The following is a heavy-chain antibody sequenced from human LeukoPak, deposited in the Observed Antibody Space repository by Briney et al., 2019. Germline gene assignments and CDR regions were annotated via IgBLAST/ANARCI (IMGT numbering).Heavy chain of an antibody. V-gene: IGHV4-59*01. J-gene: IGHJ5*02. Sequence: SEILSLTCAVYGGSFSGYYWSWIRQPPGKGLEWIGYIYYSGSTNYNPSLKSRVTISVDTSKTQFSLKLSSVTAADTAVYYCARAPAYYYDSSGYSPNWFDAWGQGTLVTVSS. D-gene: IGHD3-22*01. CDR2: IYYSGST. CDR1: GGSFSGYY. CDR3: ARAPAYYYDSSGYSPNWFDA.